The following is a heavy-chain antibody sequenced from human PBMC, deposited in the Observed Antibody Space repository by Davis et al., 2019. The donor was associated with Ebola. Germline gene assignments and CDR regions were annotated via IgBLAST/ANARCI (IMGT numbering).Heavy chain of an antibody. CDR2: IYYSGST. CDR1: GGSISSGDYY. CDR3: ARVLSYCSSHICYRGGLDY. D-gene: IGHD2-2*01. V-gene: IGHV4-31*03. J-gene: IGHJ4*02. Sequence: MPSETLSLTCTVSGGSISSGDYYWSWIRQHPGKGLEWIGYIYYSGSTYYNPSLKSRVTISVDTSGNQFSLKLSSVTAADTAVYYCARVLSYCSSHICYRGGLDYWGQGTLVTVSS.